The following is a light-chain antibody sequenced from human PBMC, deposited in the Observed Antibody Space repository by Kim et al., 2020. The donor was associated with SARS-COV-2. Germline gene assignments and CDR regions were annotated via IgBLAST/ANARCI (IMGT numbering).Light chain of an antibody. J-gene: IGKJ4*02. V-gene: IGKV1-39*01. CDR3: HQSRSTPRT. CDR1: RGNSSY. Sequence: SGGETLTVTGGARRGNSSYLDWYQQKPGKAPRLLIYAASSGQSGVPSRFSGGGSGTDFTLTISSLHPEDFAIYYCHQSRSTPRTFVAGTKVYIK. CDR2: AAS.